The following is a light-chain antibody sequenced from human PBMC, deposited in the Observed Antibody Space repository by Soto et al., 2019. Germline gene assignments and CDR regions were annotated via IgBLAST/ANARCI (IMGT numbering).Light chain of an antibody. CDR1: QSLLHSNGYNY. CDR3: MQGLQTRS. V-gene: IGKV2-28*01. Sequence: DIVMTQSPLSLPVTPGEQASISCRSSQSLLHSNGYNYLDWYLQKPGQSPQLLIYLGFNRASGVPDRFSGSGSGTDFTLKISRVEAEDVGVYYCMQGLQTRSFGGGTKVEIK. J-gene: IGKJ4*01. CDR2: LGF.